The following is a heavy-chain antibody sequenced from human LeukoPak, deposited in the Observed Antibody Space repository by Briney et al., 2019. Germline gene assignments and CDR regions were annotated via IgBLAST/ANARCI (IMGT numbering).Heavy chain of an antibody. CDR1: GGSISSSSYY. CDR2: IYYSGST. J-gene: IGHJ4*02. CDR3: ARLDIRLVPAAPVFDY. D-gene: IGHD2-2*01. V-gene: IGHV4-39*01. Sequence: SETLSLTCTVSGGSISSSSYYWGWIRQPPGKGLEWIGSIYYSGSTYYNPSLKSRVTISVDTSKNQFSLKLSSVTAADTAVYYCARLDIRLVPAAPVFDYWGQGTLVTVSS.